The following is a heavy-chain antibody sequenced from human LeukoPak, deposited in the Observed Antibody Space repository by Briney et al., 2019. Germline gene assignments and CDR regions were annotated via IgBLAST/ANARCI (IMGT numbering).Heavy chain of an antibody. CDR3: ASSPWGLYYFDY. Sequence: GGSLRLSCAASGFTFRSYWMSWVRQAPGKGLEWVSYISSSGSTIYYADSVKGRFTISRDNAKNSLYLQMNSLRAEDTAVYYCASSPWGLYYFDYWGQGTLVTVSS. CDR1: GFTFRSYW. V-gene: IGHV3-48*03. D-gene: IGHD3-16*01. J-gene: IGHJ4*02. CDR2: ISSSGSTI.